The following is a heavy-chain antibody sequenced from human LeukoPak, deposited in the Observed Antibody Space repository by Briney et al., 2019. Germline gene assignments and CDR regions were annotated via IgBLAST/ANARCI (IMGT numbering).Heavy chain of an antibody. CDR1: GGSVTMYD. CDR3: ARHRFHSGGPLFDP. D-gene: IGHD3-16*02. J-gene: IGHJ5*02. Sequence: SETLSLTCTVSGGSVTMYDWSWLRQPPGKGLEWIGYIDSSRITNYNPSLKSRVTISVDMSKSQISLILTSATAADTAVYYCARHRFHSGGPLFDPWGQGTLVTVSS. CDR2: IDSSRIT. V-gene: IGHV4-4*09.